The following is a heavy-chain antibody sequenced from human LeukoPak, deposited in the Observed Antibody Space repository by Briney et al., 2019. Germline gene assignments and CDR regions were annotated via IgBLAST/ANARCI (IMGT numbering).Heavy chain of an antibody. D-gene: IGHD5-12*01. V-gene: IGHV1-69*04. CDR3: ARDLYSGHEGNAFDI. CDR2: IIPILGIA. CDR1: GGTFSSYA. J-gene: IGHJ3*02. Sequence: SVKVSCKASGGTFSSYAITWVRQAPGQGLEWMGRIIPILGIANYAQKLQGRVTIIADKSTSTAYMELSSLRPEDTAVYYCARDLYSGHEGNAFDIWGQGTMVTVSS.